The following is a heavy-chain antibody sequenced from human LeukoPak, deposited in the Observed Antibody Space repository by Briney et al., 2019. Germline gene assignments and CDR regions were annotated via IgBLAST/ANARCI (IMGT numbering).Heavy chain of an antibody. D-gene: IGHD3-9*01. Sequence: ASVKVSCTASGYTFTSYAMNWVRQAPGQGLEWMGWINTNTGNPTYAQGFTGRFVFSLDTSVSTAYLQISSLEAEDTAVYYCARDSAGDILTGWGWYNWFDPWGQGTLVTVSS. CDR2: INTNTGNP. V-gene: IGHV7-4-1*02. J-gene: IGHJ5*02. CDR1: GYTFTSYA. CDR3: ARDSAGDILTGWGWYNWFDP.